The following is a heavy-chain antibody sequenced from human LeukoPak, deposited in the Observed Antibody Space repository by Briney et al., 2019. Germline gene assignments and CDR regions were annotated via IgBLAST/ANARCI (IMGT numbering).Heavy chain of an antibody. CDR2: INSYNGNT. V-gene: IGHV1-18*01. J-gene: IGHJ6*03. Sequence: ASVKVSCKASGYIFTSYGISWVRQAPGQGLEWMGWINSYNGNTKYTQKVQGRVTMTIDTSTSTAYMEVRSLRSEDTAVYYCARARGLGYHYYMDVWGKGTTVTISS. D-gene: IGHD3-16*01. CDR1: GYIFTSYG. CDR3: ARARGLGYHYYMDV.